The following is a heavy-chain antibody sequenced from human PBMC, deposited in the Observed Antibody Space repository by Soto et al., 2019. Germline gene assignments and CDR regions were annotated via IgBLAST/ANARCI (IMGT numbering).Heavy chain of an antibody. Sequence: ASVKVSCKASGYTFTGHYIHWVRQAPEQGPEWMGEIGPESGATRYAQKFQGRVTMTRDASISTAYMELSRLRSDDTAVYYCARAGYYYGSGSSVHYYYYGMDVWGQGTTVTVSS. V-gene: IGHV1-2*02. CDR3: ARAGYYYGSGSSVHYYYYGMDV. CDR2: IGPESGAT. D-gene: IGHD3-10*01. J-gene: IGHJ6*02. CDR1: GYTFTGHY.